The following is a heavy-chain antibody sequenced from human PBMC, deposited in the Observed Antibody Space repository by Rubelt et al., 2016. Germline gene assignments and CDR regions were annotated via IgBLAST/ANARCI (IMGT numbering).Heavy chain of an antibody. Sequence: RSLRLSCAASGFTFSDYAMHWVRQAPGKGLEWVAVISFDGSNEYYADSVKGRFTISRHNSNNTLYLQMNNLRAEDTAVYYCARGCKVPFDYWGQGTLVTVSS. CDR3: ARGCKVPFDY. V-gene: IGHV3-30*14. CDR1: GFTFSDYA. J-gene: IGHJ4*02. D-gene: IGHD2-8*01. CDR2: ISFDGSNE.